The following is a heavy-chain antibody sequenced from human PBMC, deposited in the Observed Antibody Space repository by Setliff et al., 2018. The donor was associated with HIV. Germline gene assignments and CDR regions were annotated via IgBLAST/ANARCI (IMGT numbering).Heavy chain of an antibody. CDR3: ARLRDMEWELIGLDY. CDR1: GGSISNYY. Sequence: SETLSLTCTVSGGSISNYYWSWIRQSPEKGLEWIGYIHYSGSTNYNPSPKSRVTISLDTSKNQFSLKLSSVTAADTAIYYCARLRDMEWELIGLDYWGRGTLVTVSS. D-gene: IGHD1-26*01. V-gene: IGHV4-59*01. CDR2: IHYSGST. J-gene: IGHJ4*02.